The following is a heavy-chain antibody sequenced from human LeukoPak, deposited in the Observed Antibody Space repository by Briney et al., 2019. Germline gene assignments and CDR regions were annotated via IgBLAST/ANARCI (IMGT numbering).Heavy chain of an antibody. J-gene: IGHJ4*02. V-gene: IGHV3-74*01. CDR1: GFTFSTYG. Sequence: GGSLRLSCAASGFTFSTYGMHWVRQAPGKGLVWVSRMSADGTYTTYADSVKGRFTISRDNAKDTLYLQMNSLRAEDSAVYYCAGHHQAYSRTYWGQGTLVTVFS. CDR2: MSADGTYT. D-gene: IGHD6-13*01. CDR3: AGHHQAYSRTY.